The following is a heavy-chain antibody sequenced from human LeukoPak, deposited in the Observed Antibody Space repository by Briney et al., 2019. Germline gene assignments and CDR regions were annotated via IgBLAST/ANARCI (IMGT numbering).Heavy chain of an antibody. CDR3: ARGERWLQSLWFDP. CDR1: GGSISSGGYY. V-gene: IGHV4-30-2*01. D-gene: IGHD5-24*01. CDR2: IYHSGST. J-gene: IGHJ5*02. Sequence: SETLSLTCTVSGGSISSGGYYWSWIRQPPGKGLEWIGYIYHSGSTYYNPSLKSRVTISVDRSKNQFSLKLSSVTAADTAVYYCARGERWLQSLWFDPWGQGTLVTVSS.